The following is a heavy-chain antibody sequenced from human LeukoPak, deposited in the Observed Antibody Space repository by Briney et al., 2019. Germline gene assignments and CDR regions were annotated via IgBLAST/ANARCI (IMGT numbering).Heavy chain of an antibody. CDR3: ARDQLAGFDY. CDR2: IIPIFGTA. Sequence: ASVKVSXKASGGTFSSYAISWVRQAPGQGLEWMGGIIPIFGTANYAQKFQGRVTITADESTSTAYMELSSLRSEDTAVYYCARDQLAGFDYWGQRTLVTVSS. D-gene: IGHD6-13*01. J-gene: IGHJ4*02. CDR1: GGTFSSYA. V-gene: IGHV1-69*01.